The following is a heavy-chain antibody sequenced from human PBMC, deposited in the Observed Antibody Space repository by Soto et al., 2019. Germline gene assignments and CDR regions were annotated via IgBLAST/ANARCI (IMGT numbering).Heavy chain of an antibody. V-gene: IGHV3-48*01. CDR2: ISSSGRTI. J-gene: IGHJ6*02. CDR1: GFTFSSYS. Sequence: EVRLVESGGGLVQPGGSLRLSCAASGFTFSSYSMNWVRQAPGKGLEWVSYISSSGRTIYYADSVKGRFTISRDSAKNSLYLQMNSLRAEDTAVYYCEREGGMDVWGQGTTVTVSS. CDR3: EREGGMDV.